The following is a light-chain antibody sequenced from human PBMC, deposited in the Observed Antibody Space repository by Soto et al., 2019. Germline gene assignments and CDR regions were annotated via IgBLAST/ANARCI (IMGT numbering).Light chain of an antibody. Sequence: DIQMTQSPSSLSASVGDRVTITCRAGQSIGTDLNWYQQKPGKAPKILIYAASNLQNGVPSRFSGSGSGTHFTLTRSSLQSHDFATYYCQQSYSNPTFGEGKKVEIK. V-gene: IGKV1-39*01. CDR1: QSIGTD. CDR3: QQSYSNPT. J-gene: IGKJ4*01. CDR2: AAS.